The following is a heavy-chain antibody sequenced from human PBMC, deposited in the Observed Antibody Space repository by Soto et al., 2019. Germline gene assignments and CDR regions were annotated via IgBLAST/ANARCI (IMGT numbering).Heavy chain of an antibody. D-gene: IGHD4-17*01. Sequence: SVKVSCKASGGTFSSYAISWVRQAPGQRLEWMGGIIPIFGTANYAQKFQGRVTITADESASTAYMELSSLRSEDTAVYYCARTVGYYYGMDVWGQGTTVTVSS. J-gene: IGHJ6*02. V-gene: IGHV1-69*13. CDR1: GGTFSSYA. CDR3: ARTVGYYYGMDV. CDR2: IIPIFGTA.